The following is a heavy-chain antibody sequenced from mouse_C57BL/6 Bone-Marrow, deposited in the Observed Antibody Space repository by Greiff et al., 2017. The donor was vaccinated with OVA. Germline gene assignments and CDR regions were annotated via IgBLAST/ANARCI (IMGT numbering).Heavy chain of an antibody. CDR2: INPNNGGT. Sequence: DVKLQESGPELVKPGASVKISCKASGYTFTDYYMNWVKQSHGKSLEWIGDINPNNGGTSYNQKFKGKATLTVDKSSSTAYMELRSLTSEDSAVYYCARGNHYGSPWFAYWGQGTLVTVSA. CDR3: ARGNHYGSPWFAY. D-gene: IGHD1-1*01. J-gene: IGHJ3*01. V-gene: IGHV1-26*01. CDR1: GYTFTDYY.